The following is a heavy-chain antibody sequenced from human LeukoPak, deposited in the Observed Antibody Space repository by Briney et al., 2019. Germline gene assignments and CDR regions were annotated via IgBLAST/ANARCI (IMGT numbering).Heavy chain of an antibody. Sequence: SETLSLTCTVSGGSISSYYWSWIRQPPGKGLEWIGYTYYSGSTNYNPSLKSRVTISVDTSKNQFSLKLSSVTAADTAVYYCARDARHFDWEYYFDYWGQGTLVTVSS. CDR3: ARDARHFDWEYYFDY. CDR1: GGSISSYY. J-gene: IGHJ4*02. CDR2: TYYSGST. V-gene: IGHV4-59*01. D-gene: IGHD3-9*01.